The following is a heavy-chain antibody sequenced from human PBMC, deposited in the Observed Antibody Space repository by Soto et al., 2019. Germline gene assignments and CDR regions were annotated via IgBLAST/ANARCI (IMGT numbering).Heavy chain of an antibody. CDR1: GFTFSSYE. CDR2: ISSRGSTI. J-gene: IGHJ4*02. CDR3: ARQKGPYYYDSSGYHYFDY. V-gene: IGHV3-48*03. Sequence: GGSLRLSCAASGFTFSSYEMNWVRQAPGKGLEWVSYISSRGSTIYYADSVKGRFTISRDNAKNSLYLQMNSLRAEDTAVYYCARQKGPYYYDSSGYHYFDYWRQRTLVTVSS. D-gene: IGHD3-22*01.